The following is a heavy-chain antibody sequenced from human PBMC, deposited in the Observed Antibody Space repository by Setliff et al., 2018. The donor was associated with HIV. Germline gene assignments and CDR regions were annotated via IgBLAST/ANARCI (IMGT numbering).Heavy chain of an antibody. V-gene: IGHV3-15*01. CDR2: IKSRTDGGTT. Sequence: GGSLRLSCAASGFTLSSYAMSWVRQAPGKGPEWVGRIKSRTDGGTTDYAAPVRGRFTISRDDSKNTLSLIMNDLKADDTAMYYCTKEKRGSGAYNFDLWGQGTLVTVSS. J-gene: IGHJ4*02. CDR1: GFTLSSYA. CDR3: TKEKRGSGAYNFDL. D-gene: IGHD5-12*01.